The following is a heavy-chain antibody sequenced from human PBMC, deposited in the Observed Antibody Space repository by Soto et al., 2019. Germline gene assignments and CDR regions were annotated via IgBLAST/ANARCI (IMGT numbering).Heavy chain of an antibody. J-gene: IGHJ4*02. Sequence: ASVEVSCKASGPTFTSYAISWARKRPGRGLGWIGGINTTFGATHYAQKYEGRVTITADTLTTTAYRELTRLTSDDTAGDCCAREGRRFDYWEQGTLVAVSS. V-gene: IGHV1-69*06. CDR1: GPTFTSYA. CDR2: INTTFGAT. CDR3: AREGRRFDY.